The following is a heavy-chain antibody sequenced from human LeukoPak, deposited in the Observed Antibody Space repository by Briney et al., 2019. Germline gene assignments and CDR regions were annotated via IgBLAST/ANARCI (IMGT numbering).Heavy chain of an antibody. CDR2: ISSNGGST. CDR3: ARVMRGYEGYNWFDP. J-gene: IGHJ5*02. Sequence: PGGSLRLSCAAPGFTFSSYAMHWVRQAPGKGLEYVSAISSNGGSTYYANSVKGRFTISRDNSKNTLYLQMGSLRAEDMAVYYCARVMRGYEGYNWFDPWGQGTLVTVSS. D-gene: IGHD5-12*01. V-gene: IGHV3-64*01. CDR1: GFTFSSYA.